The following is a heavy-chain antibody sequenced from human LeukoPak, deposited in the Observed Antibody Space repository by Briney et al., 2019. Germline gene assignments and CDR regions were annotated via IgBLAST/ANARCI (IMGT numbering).Heavy chain of an antibody. CDR1: SDSIKSATDY. V-gene: IGHV4-61*02. J-gene: IGHJ4*02. D-gene: IGHD3-10*01. Sequence: SQTLSLMCTVSSDSIKSATDYCTSIRQPAGKGLGLIRRIYTSASTNYNPSLKSRVTISVDPYKNQFSLQLSSVTAADAAVYYCARDSGSYYSTDYYFDYWGQGTLVTVSS. CDR2: IYTSAST. CDR3: ARDSGSYYSTDYYFDY.